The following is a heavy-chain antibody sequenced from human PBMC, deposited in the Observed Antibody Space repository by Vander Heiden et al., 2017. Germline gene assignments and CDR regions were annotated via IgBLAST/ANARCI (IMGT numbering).Heavy chain of an antibody. Sequence: EVQLVESGGGLVQRGGSLRLSCPAAGFTFSSYWMSWVRQAPGKGLEWVANIKQDGREKYYVGSAKGRFTISRDNAKTSLYLQMNSLRAEDTAVYYCARSCSGGSCQDPKFDPWGQGTLVTVSS. D-gene: IGHD2-15*01. CDR1: GFTFSSYW. V-gene: IGHV3-7*01. J-gene: IGHJ5*02. CDR3: ARSCSGGSCQDPKFDP. CDR2: IKQDGREK.